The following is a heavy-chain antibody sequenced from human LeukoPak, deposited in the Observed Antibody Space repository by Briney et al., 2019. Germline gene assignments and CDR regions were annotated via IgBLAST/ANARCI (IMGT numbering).Heavy chain of an antibody. J-gene: IGHJ6*03. D-gene: IGHD2-2*01. CDR3: ARGNLQVVVVPAAMQEEYYYYYYYMDV. CDR1: GGSISSYY. Sequence: PSETLSLTYTVSGGSISSYYWSWVRQPPGKGLEWIGYIYYSGSTNYNPSLKSRVTISVDTSKNQFSLKLSSVTAADTAVYYCARGNLQVVVVPAAMQEEYYYYYYYMDVWGKGTTVTVSS. V-gene: IGHV4-59*12. CDR2: IYYSGST.